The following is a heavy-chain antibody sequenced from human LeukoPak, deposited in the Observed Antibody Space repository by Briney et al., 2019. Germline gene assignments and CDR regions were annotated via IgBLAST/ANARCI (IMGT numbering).Heavy chain of an antibody. CDR2: ISSSSSYI. D-gene: IGHD1-14*01. V-gene: IGHV3-21*01. CDR1: GFTFSSYS. Sequence: GGSLRLSCAASGFTFSSYSMNWVRQAPGKGLEWVSSISSSSSYIYYADSVKGRFTISRDNAKNSLYLQMNSLRAEDTAVYYCARDLPSVFIRGGAPFDYWGQGTLVTVSS. J-gene: IGHJ4*02. CDR3: ARDLPSVFIRGGAPFDY.